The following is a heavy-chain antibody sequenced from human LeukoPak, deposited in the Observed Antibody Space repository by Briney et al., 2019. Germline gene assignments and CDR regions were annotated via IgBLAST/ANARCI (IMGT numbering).Heavy chain of an antibody. CDR3: AKDGCSRIAVAGNYYFDY. Sequence: GGSLRLSCAASGFTFSSYGMHWVRQAPGKGLEWVAVISYDGSNKYYADSVKGRFTISRDNSKNTLYLQMNSLRAEDTAVYYCAKDGCSRIAVAGNYYFDYWGQGTLVTVSS. D-gene: IGHD6-19*01. J-gene: IGHJ4*02. CDR1: GFTFSSYG. V-gene: IGHV3-30*18. CDR2: ISYDGSNK.